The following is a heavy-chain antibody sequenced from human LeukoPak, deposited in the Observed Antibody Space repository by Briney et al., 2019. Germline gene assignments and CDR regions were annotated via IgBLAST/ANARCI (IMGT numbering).Heavy chain of an antibody. CDR3: ARDSTPYGHSGY. V-gene: IGHV4-59*01. CDR1: GGSISNYY. CDR2: IYYSGTT. Sequence: SETLPLTCTVSGGSISNYYWSWIRQPPGKGLEWIGYIYYSGTTNYNPSLKGRVTISVDTSKNQFSLKLSSVTAADTAVYYCARDSTPYGHSGYWGQGTLVTISP. D-gene: IGHD4-17*01. J-gene: IGHJ4*02.